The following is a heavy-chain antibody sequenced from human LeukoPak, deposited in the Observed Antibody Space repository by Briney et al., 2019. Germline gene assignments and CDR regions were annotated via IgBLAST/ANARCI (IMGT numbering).Heavy chain of an antibody. V-gene: IGHV3-23*01. CDR3: AKVLGQWTHALLFDS. CDR1: GFTFSSYA. D-gene: IGHD6-19*01. CDR2: IGASGGST. Sequence: GGSLRLSCAASGFTFSSYAMSWVRQAPGKGLEWVSVIGASGGSTYYADSVKGRFTIYRDNSKSTLYLQMNSLRTEDSAVYHCAKVLGQWTHALLFDSWGQGTLVTVSS. J-gene: IGHJ4*02.